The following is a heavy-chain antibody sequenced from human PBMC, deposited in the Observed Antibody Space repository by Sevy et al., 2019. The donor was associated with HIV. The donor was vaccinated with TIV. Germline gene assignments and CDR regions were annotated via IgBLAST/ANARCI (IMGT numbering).Heavy chain of an antibody. CDR1: GFTFSAYS. CDR2: ISSSSGTI. D-gene: IGHD2-21*01. J-gene: IGHJ5*01. CDR3: ARAGGVCYSNNECWFVS. V-gene: IGHV3-48*01. Sequence: GGSLRLSCAASGFTFSAYSMNWVRQAPGKGLEWVSYISSSSGTIYYADSVKGQFTISRDNAKSSLYLQMNGLRAEDTCVYYCARAGGVCYSNNECWFVSWGQGTLVTVSS.